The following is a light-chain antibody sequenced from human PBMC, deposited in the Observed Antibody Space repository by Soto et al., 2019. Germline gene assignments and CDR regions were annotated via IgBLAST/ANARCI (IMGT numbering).Light chain of an antibody. J-gene: IGKJ1*01. V-gene: IGKV1-39*01. Sequence: DIQMTQSRASRSASIGDSVTITCRASQTIIGYLNWYQQKPGKAPRLLINAASNLQSGVPSRFRGSGSETDFTLTITSLQPEDFATDYCQQSYTTPRTFGQATKVDIK. CDR3: QQSYTTPRT. CDR1: QTIIGY. CDR2: AAS.